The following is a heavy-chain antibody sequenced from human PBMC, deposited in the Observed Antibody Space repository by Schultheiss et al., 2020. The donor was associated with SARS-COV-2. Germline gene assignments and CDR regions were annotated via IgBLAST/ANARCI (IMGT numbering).Heavy chain of an antibody. CDR2: IYHSGST. J-gene: IGHJ4*02. Sequence: SETLSLTCAVSGGSISSGGYSWSWIRQPPGKGLEWIGEIYHSGSTNYNPSLKSRVTISLDTSKNQFSLKLSSVTAADTGVYYCARGGGSLTNWGQGALVTVSS. CDR3: ARGGGSLTN. CDR1: GGSISSGGYS. V-gene: IGHV4-30-2*01. D-gene: IGHD3-16*01.